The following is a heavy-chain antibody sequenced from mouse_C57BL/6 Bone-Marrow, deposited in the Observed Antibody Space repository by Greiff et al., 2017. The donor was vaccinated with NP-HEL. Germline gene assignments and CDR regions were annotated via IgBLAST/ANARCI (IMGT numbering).Heavy chain of an antibody. CDR2: FYPFNDDT. CDR3: ERGGWDYFGD. D-gene: IGHD3-3*01. V-gene: IGHV1-47*01. Sequence: QVQLQQSGAELVKPGASVKMSCKASGYTFTTYPIAWMKQNPGKSLEWIGNFYPFNDDTKYNAKFKGKAPFTVEKSCSTVYVEPGRLTSDDSAVCCCERGGWDYFGDWGQGTTLTVSS. J-gene: IGHJ2*01. CDR1: GYTFTTYP.